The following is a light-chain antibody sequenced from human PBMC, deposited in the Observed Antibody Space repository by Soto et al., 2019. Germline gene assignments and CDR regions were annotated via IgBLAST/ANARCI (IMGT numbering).Light chain of an antibody. CDR1: ISDVGSYDL. V-gene: IGLV2-23*01. CDR3: CSYAGSSTSWV. J-gene: IGLJ3*02. CDR2: EGS. Sequence: QSALTQPASVSGSPGQSITISCTGTISDVGSYDLVSWYQQHPGKAPKLMIYEGSKRPSGVSSRFSGSKSVNTASLTISGLQAEDEADYYCCSYAGSSTSWVFGGGTKLTVL.